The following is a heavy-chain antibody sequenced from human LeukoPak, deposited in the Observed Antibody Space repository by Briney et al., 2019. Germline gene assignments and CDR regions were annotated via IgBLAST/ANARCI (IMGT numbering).Heavy chain of an antibody. CDR3: ARGRYYDNSVYYYFDY. Sequence: GGSLRLSCAASGFTFSSYAMSWLRQAPGMGLAWVSAISGSGGSTYYADSVKDRFTISRDTSKNTLYLQMNSLRAEDTAVYYCARGRYYDNSVYYYFDYWGQGTLVTVSS. V-gene: IGHV3-23*01. D-gene: IGHD3-22*01. J-gene: IGHJ4*02. CDR2: ISGSGGST. CDR1: GFTFSSYA.